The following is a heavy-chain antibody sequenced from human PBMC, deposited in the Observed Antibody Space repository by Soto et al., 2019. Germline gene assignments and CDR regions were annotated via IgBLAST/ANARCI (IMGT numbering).Heavy chain of an antibody. V-gene: IGHV2-5*02. Sequence: GLDLEWLALIYWDDDKRYSPSLKSRLTITKDTSKNQVVLTMTNMDPVDTATYYCALTLSNWFDPWGQGTLVTVSS. J-gene: IGHJ5*02. CDR3: ALTLSNWFDP. D-gene: IGHD3-16*01. CDR2: IYWDDDK.